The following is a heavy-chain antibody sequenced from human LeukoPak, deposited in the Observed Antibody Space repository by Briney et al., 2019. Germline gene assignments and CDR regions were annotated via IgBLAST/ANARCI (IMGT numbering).Heavy chain of an antibody. CDR1: GFTFINAW. CDR3: TTDKRGEYTYGYY. V-gene: IGHV3-15*01. CDR2: IKSKTDGGTT. D-gene: IGHD5-18*01. Sequence: PGGSLRLSCAASGFTFINAWMSWVRQAPGKGLEWVGRIKSKTDGGTTECAAPVKGRFTISRDDSKNTLYLQMNSLKTEDTAVYYCTTDKRGEYTYGYYWGQGTLVTVSS. J-gene: IGHJ4*02.